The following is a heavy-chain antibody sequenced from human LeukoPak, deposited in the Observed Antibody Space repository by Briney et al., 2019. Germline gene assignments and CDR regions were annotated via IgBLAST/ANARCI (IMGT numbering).Heavy chain of an antibody. V-gene: IGHV1-46*01. Sequence: ASVKVSCKASGYTFTSYYMHWVRQAPGQGLEWMGIINPSGGSTSYAQKFQGRVTMTRDMSTSTVYMELSSLRSEDTAVYYCAREYMTTVTNLNLLNAVYYYYMDVWGQGTLVTVSS. CDR2: INPSGGST. D-gene: IGHD4-11*01. CDR3: AREYMTTVTNLNLLNAVYYYYMDV. J-gene: IGHJ6*03. CDR1: GYTFTSYY.